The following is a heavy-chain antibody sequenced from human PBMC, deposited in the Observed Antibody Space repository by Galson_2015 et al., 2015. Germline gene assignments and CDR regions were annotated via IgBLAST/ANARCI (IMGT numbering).Heavy chain of an antibody. J-gene: IGHJ4*02. Sequence: SLRLSCAASGFTFGSSAMNWVRQAPGKGLEWVSALSHTGSSIYYADSVKGRFTISRDNSKNTLYLHLNSLRADDTAVYYCAKDRRAVVMSAIDYWGQGTQVTVSS. CDR3: AKDRRAVVMSAIDY. CDR1: GFTFGSSA. D-gene: IGHD2-21*02. V-gene: IGHV3-23*01. CDR2: LSHTGSSI.